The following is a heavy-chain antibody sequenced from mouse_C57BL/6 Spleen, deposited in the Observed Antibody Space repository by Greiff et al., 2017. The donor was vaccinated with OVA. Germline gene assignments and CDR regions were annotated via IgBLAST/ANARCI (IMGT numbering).Heavy chain of an antibody. Sequence: EVQGVESGGGLVKPGGSLKLSCAASGFTFSSYTMSWVRQTPEKRLEWVATISGGGGNTYYPDSVKGRFTISRDNAKNTLYLQMSSLRSEDTALYYCARQGFAWFAYWGQGTLVTVSA. CDR1: GFTFSSYT. CDR2: ISGGGGNT. J-gene: IGHJ3*01. V-gene: IGHV5-9*01. CDR3: ARQGFAWFAY.